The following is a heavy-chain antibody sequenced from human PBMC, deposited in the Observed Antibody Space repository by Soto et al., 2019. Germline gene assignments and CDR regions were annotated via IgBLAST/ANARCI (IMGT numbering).Heavy chain of an antibody. D-gene: IGHD2-15*01. CDR1: GGTFSSYA. V-gene: IGHV1-2*02. CDR2: IKPNTDDT. J-gene: IGHJ6*02. CDR3: ARSPYSLEGDGQHYYYGMDL. Sequence: ASVKVSCKASGGTFSSYAISWVRQAPGQGLEWMGGIKPNTDDTGYAQKFQGRVTLTWDTSSSAGYMDLSRLRSDDTAVYYCARSPYSLEGDGQHYYYGMDLWGLGTTVTVSS.